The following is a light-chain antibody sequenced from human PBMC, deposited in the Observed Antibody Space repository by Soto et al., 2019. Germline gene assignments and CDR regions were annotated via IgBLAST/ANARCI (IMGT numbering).Light chain of an antibody. Sequence: QSALTQPPSASGSPGQSVTFSCTGTSSDVGGYNYVSWYQQYPGKAPKLMIYEVYKRDAGVPDRFSGSKSGTSDSLTVSGHQPEDEADYYCSAYAGSSTWVFGGGTKLTVL. CDR3: SAYAGSSTWV. CDR2: EVY. CDR1: SSDVGGYNY. J-gene: IGLJ2*01. V-gene: IGLV2-8*01.